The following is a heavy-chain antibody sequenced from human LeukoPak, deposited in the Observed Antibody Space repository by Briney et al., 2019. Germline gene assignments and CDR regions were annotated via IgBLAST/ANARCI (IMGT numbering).Heavy chain of an antibody. CDR1: GGSISGSSYY. V-gene: IGHV4-39*01. CDR3: ARVLTGYARNFDY. J-gene: IGHJ4*02. CDR2: IFYSGST. D-gene: IGHD2-8*01. Sequence: PSETLSLTCTVSGGSISGSSYYWGWIRQPPGKGLEWIGSIFYSGSTYYNPSLKSRVTISVDTSKNQFSLKLSSVTAADTAVYYCARVLTGYARNFDYWGQRTLVTVSS.